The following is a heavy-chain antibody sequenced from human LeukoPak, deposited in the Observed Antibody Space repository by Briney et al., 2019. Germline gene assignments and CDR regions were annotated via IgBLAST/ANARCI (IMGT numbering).Heavy chain of an antibody. CDR3: AHSHGYSWHPS. Sequence: SGPTLSKPTQTLTLTCTFSGFSLSPSGVGVGWIRQPPGKSLEWLALIYWDDDKRYSPSLKSRLTITKNTSKNQVVLTMTNMDPVDTATYYCAHSHGYSWHPSWGQGSLVTVSS. D-gene: IGHD1-1*01. J-gene: IGHJ4*02. CDR2: IYWDDDK. CDR1: GFSLSPSGVG. V-gene: IGHV2-5*02.